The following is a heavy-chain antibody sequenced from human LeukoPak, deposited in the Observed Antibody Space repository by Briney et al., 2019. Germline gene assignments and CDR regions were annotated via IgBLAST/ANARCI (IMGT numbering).Heavy chain of an antibody. CDR1: GGSFSGYY. CDR2: INHSGST. J-gene: IGHJ3*02. CDR3: ARDANRRAFDI. D-gene: IGHD1-14*01. V-gene: IGHV4-34*01. Sequence: PSETLSLTCAVYGGSFSGYYWSWIRQPPGKGLEWIGEINHSGSTNYNPSLKSRVTISVDTSKNQFSLKLSSVTAADTAVYYCARDANRRAFDIWGQGTMVTVSS.